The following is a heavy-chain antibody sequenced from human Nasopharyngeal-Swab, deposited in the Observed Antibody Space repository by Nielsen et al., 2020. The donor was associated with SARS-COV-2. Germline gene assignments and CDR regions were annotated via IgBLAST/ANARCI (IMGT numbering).Heavy chain of an antibody. CDR2: IYYSGST. V-gene: IGHV4-39*01. Sequence: WIRQPPGKGLEWIGSIYYSGSTNYNPSLKRRVTISVDTSKNQFSLKLSSVTAADTAVYYCARQDYYDRGFDYWGQGTLVTVSS. CDR3: ARQDYYDRGFDY. J-gene: IGHJ4*02. D-gene: IGHD3-22*01.